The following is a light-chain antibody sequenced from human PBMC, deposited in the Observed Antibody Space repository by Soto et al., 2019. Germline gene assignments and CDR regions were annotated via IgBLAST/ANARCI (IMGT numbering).Light chain of an antibody. CDR3: AAWDDSLNGHV. J-gene: IGLJ1*01. CDR2: TTY. V-gene: IGLV1-44*01. CDR1: DSNIGSYS. Sequence: QSVLTPPHSVSGTPGQRLTVSCSGSDSNIGSYSVHWFQQLPGTAPKLLISTTYQRPSGVPERFSGSKSGTSASLAISGLQSEDEADYYCAAWDDSLNGHVFGTGTKVTVL.